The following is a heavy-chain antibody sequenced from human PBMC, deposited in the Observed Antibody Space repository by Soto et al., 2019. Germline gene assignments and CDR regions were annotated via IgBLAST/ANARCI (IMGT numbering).Heavy chain of an antibody. D-gene: IGHD5-18*01. CDR3: ARETHSSHHTFDY. CDR1: GFMFSDYA. J-gene: IGHJ4*02. CDR2: FSRTDNTV. Sequence: EVHLVESGGGLVQPGGSLRLSCAASGFMFSDYAMDWVRQAPGKGLEWVSYFSRTDNTVQYADSVKGRFIISRDNVANSPYLQMHSLTAEVTAIYYCARETHSSHHTFDYWGPGTLVTVSS. V-gene: IGHV3-48*03.